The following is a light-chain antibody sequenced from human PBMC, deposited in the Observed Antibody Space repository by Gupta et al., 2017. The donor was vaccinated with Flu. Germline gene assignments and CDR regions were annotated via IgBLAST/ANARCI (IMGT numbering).Light chain of an antibody. CDR1: NIGGNS. Sequence: TARITCGGNNIGGNSVHWYHQQPGQAPLLLVIYENDRPYGMPERFFCATNGNTATPTTSSGEAGDEADDYCYAGDNSSEHTVVFGGGTKLTVL. CDR2: YEN. J-gene: IGLJ2*01. CDR3: YAGDNSSEHTVV. V-gene: IGLV3-21*02.